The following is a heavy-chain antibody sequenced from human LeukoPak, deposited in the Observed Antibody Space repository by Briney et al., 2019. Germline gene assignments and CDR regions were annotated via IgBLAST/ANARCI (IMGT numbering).Heavy chain of an antibody. CDR1: GFTVSSNY. V-gene: IGHV3-33*08. CDR3: ARISCTGGSCRPYSYYDMDV. CDR2: IWYDGSNK. Sequence: GGSLRLSCAASGFTVSSNYMNCVRQAPGKGLEWVAVIWYDGSNKYYADSVKGRFTISRDNSKSTLYLQVSSLRAEDTAVYYCARISCTGGSCRPYSYYDMDVWGQGTTVTVSS. J-gene: IGHJ6*02. D-gene: IGHD2-15*01.